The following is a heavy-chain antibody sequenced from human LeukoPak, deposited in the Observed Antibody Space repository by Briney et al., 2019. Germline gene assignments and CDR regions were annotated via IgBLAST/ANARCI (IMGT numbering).Heavy chain of an antibody. J-gene: IGHJ4*02. CDR2: IYYDGSNI. CDR1: EFTFTTYG. D-gene: IGHD1-1*01. Sequence: PGGSLRLSCAASEFTFTTYGMHWVRQAPGKGLEWVAFIYYDGSNIYYADSVKGRFTISRDISKNTLYLQMDSLRAEDTAIYYCARDWKTNSFDYWGQGTLVTVSS. V-gene: IGHV3-33*01. CDR3: ARDWKTNSFDY.